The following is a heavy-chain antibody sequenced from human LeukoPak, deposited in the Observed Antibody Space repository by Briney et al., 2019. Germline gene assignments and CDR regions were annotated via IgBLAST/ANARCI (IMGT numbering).Heavy chain of an antibody. CDR1: GYTFTSYY. D-gene: IGHD6-19*01. J-gene: IGHJ6*03. V-gene: IGHV1-46*01. Sequence: ASVKVSCKASGYTFTSYYMHWVRQAPGQGLEWMGIINPSGGSTSYAQKFQGRVTMTRDMSTSTAYMELRSLRSDDTAVYYCARDSVAYAYYYYMDVWGKGTTVTISS. CDR3: ARDSVAYAYYYYMDV. CDR2: INPSGGST.